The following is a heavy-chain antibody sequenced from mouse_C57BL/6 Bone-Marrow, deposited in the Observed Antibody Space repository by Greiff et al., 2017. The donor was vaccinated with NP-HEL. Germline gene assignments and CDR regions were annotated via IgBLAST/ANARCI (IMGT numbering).Heavy chain of an antibody. CDR3: ASGGLQAMDY. CDR1: GYTFTSYW. J-gene: IGHJ4*01. V-gene: IGHV1-59*01. CDR2: IDPSDSYT. Sequence: VQLQQPGAELVRPGTSVKLSCKASGYTFTSYWMHWVKQRPGQGLEWIGVIDPSDSYTNYNQKFKGKATLTVDTSSSTAYMQLSSLTSEDSAVYYCASGGLQAMDYWGQGTSVTVSS.